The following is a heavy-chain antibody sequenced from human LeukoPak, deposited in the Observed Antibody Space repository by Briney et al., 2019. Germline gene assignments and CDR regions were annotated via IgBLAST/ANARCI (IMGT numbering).Heavy chain of an antibody. D-gene: IGHD3-22*01. V-gene: IGHV3-7*03. Sequence: PGGSLRLSCAASGFTFSSSAMGWVRQAPGKGLEWVANIKQDGSEKYYVDSVKGRFTISRDNAKNSLYLQMNSLRAEDTAVYYCARDYPLFTYYYDSSGYSDYWGQGTLVTVSS. J-gene: IGHJ4*02. CDR2: IKQDGSEK. CDR3: ARDYPLFTYYYDSSGYSDY. CDR1: GFTFSSSA.